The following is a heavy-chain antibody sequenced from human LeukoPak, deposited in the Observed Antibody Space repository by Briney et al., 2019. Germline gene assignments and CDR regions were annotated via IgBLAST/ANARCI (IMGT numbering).Heavy chain of an antibody. CDR1: GDSISSYY. V-gene: IGHV4-4*07. CDR3: ARGGYSSSWYLYYYYYMDV. D-gene: IGHD6-13*01. J-gene: IGHJ6*03. Sequence: SETLSLTCTVSGDSISSYYWSWIRQPAGKGLEWIGHIYTSGSTNYNPSLKSRVTMSVDTSKNQFSLKLSSVTAADTAVYYCARGGYSSSWYLYYYYYMDVWGKGTTVTVSS. CDR2: IYTSGST.